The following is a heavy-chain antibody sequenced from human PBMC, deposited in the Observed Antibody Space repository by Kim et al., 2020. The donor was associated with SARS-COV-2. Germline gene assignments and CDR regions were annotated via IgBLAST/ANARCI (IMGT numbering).Heavy chain of an antibody. CDR3: ARRPMVQGAHYGMDV. D-gene: IGHD3-10*01. V-gene: IGHV3-7*01. Sequence: GGSLRLSCAASGFTFSSYWMSWVRQAPGKGLEWVANIKQDGSEKYYVDSVKGRFTISRDNAKNSLYLQMNSLRAEDTAVYYCARRPMVQGAHYGMDVWGQGTTVTVSS. J-gene: IGHJ6*02. CDR1: GFTFSSYW. CDR2: IKQDGSEK.